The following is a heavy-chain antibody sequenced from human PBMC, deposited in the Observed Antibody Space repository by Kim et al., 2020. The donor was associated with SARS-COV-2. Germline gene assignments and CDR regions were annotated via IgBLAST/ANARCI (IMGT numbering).Heavy chain of an antibody. CDR2: ISYDGSNK. V-gene: IGHV3-33*05. D-gene: IGHD6-19*01. J-gene: IGHJ6*02. CDR3: ARDFDGYSSGWNYYYYGMDV. Sequence: GGSLRLSCAASGFTFSSYGMHWVRQAPGKGLEWVAAISYDGSNKNYADSVKGRFTISRDNSKNTLYLQMNSLRGEDTAVYYCARDFDGYSSGWNYYYYGMDVGGQGATVSVSS. CDR1: GFTFSSYG.